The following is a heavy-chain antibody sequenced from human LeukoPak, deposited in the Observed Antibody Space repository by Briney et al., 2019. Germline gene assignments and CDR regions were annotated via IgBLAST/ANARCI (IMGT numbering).Heavy chain of an antibody. CDR2: IYNSGST. D-gene: IGHD1-14*01. Sequence: SETLSLTCTVSGGSVSSGSYYWSWIRQPPGKGLGWVRNIYNSGSTNYTPSLKSRVTISVDTSKNQFSLKLSSVTAADTAVYYCARNRRGDYYYGMDGWGKGTTVTVSS. J-gene: IGHJ6*04. CDR3: ARNRRGDYYYGMDG. CDR1: GGSVSSGSYY. V-gene: IGHV4-61*01.